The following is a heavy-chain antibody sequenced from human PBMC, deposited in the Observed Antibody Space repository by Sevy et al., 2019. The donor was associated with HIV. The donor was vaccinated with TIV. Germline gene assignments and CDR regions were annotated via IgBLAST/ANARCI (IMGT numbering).Heavy chain of an antibody. Sequence: GGSLRLSCTASGFTSGDYTMSWVRQAPGKGLEWVSFIRSKAYGGTTQYAASVKGRFTISRDDSKSIAYLQMNSLRTEDTAVYYCTRVEGATDWGMDVWGQGTTVTVSS. V-gene: IGHV3-49*04. CDR3: TRVEGATDWGMDV. CDR1: GFTSGDYT. CDR2: IRSKAYGGTT. J-gene: IGHJ6*02. D-gene: IGHD1-26*01.